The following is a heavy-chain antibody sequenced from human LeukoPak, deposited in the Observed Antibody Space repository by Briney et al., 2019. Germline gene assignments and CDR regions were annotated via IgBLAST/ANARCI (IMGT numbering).Heavy chain of an antibody. CDR2: MNPNSGNT. Sequence: GASVNVSCKASGYTFTSYDINWVRQATGQGLEWMGGMNPNSGNTGYAQKFQGRVTITRNTSISTAYMELSSLRSEDTAVYYCARDYDFWSGHIRSNAFDIWGQGTLVTVSS. CDR1: GYTFTSYD. V-gene: IGHV1-8*03. D-gene: IGHD3-3*01. CDR3: ARDYDFWSGHIRSNAFDI. J-gene: IGHJ3*02.